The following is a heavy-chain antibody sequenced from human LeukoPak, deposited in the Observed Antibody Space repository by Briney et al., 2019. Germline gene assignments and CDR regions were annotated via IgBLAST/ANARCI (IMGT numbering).Heavy chain of an antibody. D-gene: IGHD3-10*01. CDR1: GYTFTSYA. V-gene: IGHV7-4-1*02. CDR3: ARGSTYYGSGSYYNRGGY. Sequence: ASVKVSCKASGYTFTSYAMNWVRQAPGQGLEWMGWINTNTGNPTYDQGFTGRFVFSLDTSVSTAYLQISSLKAEDTAVYYCARGSTYYGSGSYYNRGGYWGQGTLVTVSS. J-gene: IGHJ4*02. CDR2: INTNTGNP.